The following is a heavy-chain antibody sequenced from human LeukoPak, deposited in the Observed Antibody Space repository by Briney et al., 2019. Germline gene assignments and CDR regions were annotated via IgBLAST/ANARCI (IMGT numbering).Heavy chain of an antibody. V-gene: IGHV4-39*01. CDR3: ASAKYDSSGYLDDAFDI. D-gene: IGHD3-22*01. CDR2: IYYSGST. J-gene: IGHJ3*02. CDR1: GGSISSSSNY. Sequence: SETLSLTCSVSGGSISSSSNYWGWIRQPPGKGLEWIGSIYYSGSTYYNPSLKSRVTISVDTSKNQFSLKLSSVTAADTAVYYCASAKYDSSGYLDDAFDIWGQGTMVTVSS.